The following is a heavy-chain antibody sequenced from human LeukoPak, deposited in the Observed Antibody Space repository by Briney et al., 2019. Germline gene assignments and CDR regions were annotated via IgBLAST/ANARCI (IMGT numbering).Heavy chain of an antibody. CDR3: ASGKADCSSTSCYTFDY. Sequence: SETLSLTCTVSGGSISSYYWSWIRQPPGKGLEWIGYIYYSGSTNYNPSLKSRVTISVDTSKNQFSLKLSSVTAADTAVYYCASGKADCSSTSCYTFDYWGQGTLVTVSS. CDR1: GGSISSYY. D-gene: IGHD2-2*02. CDR2: IYYSGST. J-gene: IGHJ4*02. V-gene: IGHV4-59*12.